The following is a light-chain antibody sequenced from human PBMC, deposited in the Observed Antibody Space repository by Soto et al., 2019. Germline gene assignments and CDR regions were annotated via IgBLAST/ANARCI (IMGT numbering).Light chain of an antibody. Sequence: QSVLTQPPSASGTPGQRVTISCSGSSSNIGSTSVNWYQHVPGTAPKLLIYNNDERPSGVPDRFSGSKSGTSASLAISGLQSEDEADFYCAAWDDSLTAYVFGSGTKVTVL. J-gene: IGLJ1*01. V-gene: IGLV1-44*01. CDR2: NND. CDR3: AAWDDSLTAYV. CDR1: SSNIGSTS.